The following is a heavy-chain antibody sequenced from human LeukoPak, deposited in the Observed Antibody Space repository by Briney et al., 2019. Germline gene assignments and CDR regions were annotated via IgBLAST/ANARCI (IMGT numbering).Heavy chain of an antibody. D-gene: IGHD6-6*01. CDR1: GYTFTSYD. CDR2: MNPNSGNT. J-gene: IGHJ3*02. Sequence: ASVKVSCKASGYTFTSYDINWVRQAPGQGLEWMGWMNPNSGNTDYAQKFQGRVTITRNTSISTAYMELSSLRSEDTAVYYCAREVYSSSKGDAFDIWGQGTMVTVSS. V-gene: IGHV1-8*03. CDR3: AREVYSSSKGDAFDI.